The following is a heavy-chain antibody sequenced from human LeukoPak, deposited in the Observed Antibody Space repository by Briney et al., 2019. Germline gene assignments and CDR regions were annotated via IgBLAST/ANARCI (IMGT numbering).Heavy chain of an antibody. Sequence: GESLKISCKGSGYSFVSYWIGWVRQMAGKDLEWMGFVYPGDSDTRYSPAFQGQVTISADKSISTAYLQWSSLKASDTATYYCTRHAGDLATIKIDFWGQGTLVTVSS. CDR1: GYSFVSYW. V-gene: IGHV5-51*01. J-gene: IGHJ4*02. CDR3: TRHAGDLATIKIDF. CDR2: VYPGDSDT. D-gene: IGHD7-27*01.